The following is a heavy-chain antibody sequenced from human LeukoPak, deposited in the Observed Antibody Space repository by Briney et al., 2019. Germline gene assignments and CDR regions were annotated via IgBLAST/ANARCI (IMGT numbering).Heavy chain of an antibody. Sequence: PGRSLRLSCAASGFTFDDYAMHWVRQAPGKGLEWVSGISWNSGSIGYADSVKGRFTISRDNAKNSLYLQMNSLRAEDTALSYCAKGRSGWYSSFDYWGKGTLVTVSS. J-gene: IGHJ4*02. CDR2: ISWNSGSI. CDR3: AKGRSGWYSSFDY. CDR1: GFTFDDYA. D-gene: IGHD6-19*01. V-gene: IGHV3-9*01.